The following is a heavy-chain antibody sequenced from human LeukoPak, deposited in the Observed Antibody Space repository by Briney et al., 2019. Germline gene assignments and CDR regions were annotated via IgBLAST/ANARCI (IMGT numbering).Heavy chain of an antibody. CDR2: ISYDGSNK. CDR1: GFTFSSYA. J-gene: IGHJ4*02. CDR3: ARGWSYTYPIDY. V-gene: IGHV3-30*04. Sequence: GRSLRLSCAASGFTFSSYAMHGVRQAPGKGLERVAVISYDGSNKYYADSVKGRFTISRDNSKNTLYLQMNSLRAEDTAVYYCARGWSYTYPIDYWGQGTLVTVSS. D-gene: IGHD1-26*01.